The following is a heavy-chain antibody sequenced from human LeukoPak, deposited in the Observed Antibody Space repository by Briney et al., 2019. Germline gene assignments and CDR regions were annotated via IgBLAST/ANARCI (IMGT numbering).Heavy chain of an antibody. D-gene: IGHD4-23*01. Sequence: PGGSLRLSCAASGFPFSTYAMSWVRQAPGKGLEWLSSIRGSDGSTYYADSVKGRFAISRDNSKNTLYLQMNSLRAEDTAVYYCAKDVYSDYGGLDYWGQGTLVTVSS. CDR1: GFPFSTYA. J-gene: IGHJ4*02. V-gene: IGHV3-23*01. CDR3: AKDVYSDYGGLDY. CDR2: IRGSDGST.